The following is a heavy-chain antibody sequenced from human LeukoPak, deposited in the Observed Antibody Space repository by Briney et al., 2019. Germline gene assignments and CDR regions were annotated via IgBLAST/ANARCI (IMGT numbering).Heavy chain of an antibody. Sequence: PGGSLRLSCAASGFTFGGYSLNWVRQAPGKGLEWVSSIDTTSSSIHYADSVKGRFTISRDNAKNSLYLQMNNLRVEDTAVYFCASGHGSGTYFLAGTLEYWGRGTLVTVSS. CDR1: GFTFGGYS. CDR3: ASGHGSGTYFLAGTLEY. J-gene: IGHJ4*02. CDR2: IDTTSSSI. V-gene: IGHV3-21*01. D-gene: IGHD3-10*01.